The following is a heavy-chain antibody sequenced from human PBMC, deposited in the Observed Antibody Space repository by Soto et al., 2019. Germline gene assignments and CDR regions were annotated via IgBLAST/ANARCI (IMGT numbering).Heavy chain of an antibody. CDR1: DGSISNSNW. J-gene: IGHJ6*02. V-gene: IGHV4-4*02. CDR3: ARDVVIAAAGTDYYYGMDV. D-gene: IGHD6-13*01. CDR2: VYHSGNT. Sequence: PSETLSLTCAVSDGSISNSNWWSWVRQPPGKGLEWIGEVYHSGNTNYNPSLKGRVAISVDKSKNQFSLKLNSVTAADTAVYYCARDVVIAAAGTDYYYGMDVWGQGTTVTVSS.